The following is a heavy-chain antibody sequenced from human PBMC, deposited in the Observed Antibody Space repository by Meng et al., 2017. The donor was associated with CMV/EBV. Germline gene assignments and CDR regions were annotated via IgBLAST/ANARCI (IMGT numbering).Heavy chain of an antibody. CDR2: IYQSGST. V-gene: IGHV4-4*02. J-gene: IGHJ5*02. D-gene: IGHD6-13*01. CDR1: ISSSNW. Sequence: ISSSNWWSWVRQPPGKGLEWIGEIYQSGSTNYNPSLKSRVTISVDKSKNQFSLKLSSVTAADTAVYYCARVRGGMSSSWFVAHWFDPWGQGTLVTVSS. CDR3: ARVRGGMSSSWFVAHWFDP.